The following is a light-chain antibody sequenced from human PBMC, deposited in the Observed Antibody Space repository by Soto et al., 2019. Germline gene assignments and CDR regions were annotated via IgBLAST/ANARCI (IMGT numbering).Light chain of an antibody. CDR2: GAF. Sequence: EIVMTQSPATLSVSPGERATLSCRASQSVRSNLAWYQQKLGQAPRLLIYGAFTRATGIPTRFSGTGSGTEFTLTISSLQSEDFALYYCQQYNDWPLTFGQGTKVEV. CDR1: QSVRSN. V-gene: IGKV3-15*01. J-gene: IGKJ1*01. CDR3: QQYNDWPLT.